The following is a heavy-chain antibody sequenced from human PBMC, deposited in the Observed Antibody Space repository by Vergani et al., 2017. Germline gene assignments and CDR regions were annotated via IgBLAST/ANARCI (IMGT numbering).Heavy chain of an antibody. CDR2: IDRNYGVK. CDR3: VKDNDYDADGPFDL. CDR1: GFTFQAFA. J-gene: IGHJ2*01. D-gene: IGHD3-16*01. Sequence: VEAGGGLVQPGGSLILSCTASGFTFQAFAFHWVRQGSGRGLEWVSGIDRNYGVKNGNSFEGRFSISRDNAKKAVFLQMNNLRHEDTALYFCVKDNDYDADGPFDLWGRGTLVTVSS. V-gene: IGHV3-9*01.